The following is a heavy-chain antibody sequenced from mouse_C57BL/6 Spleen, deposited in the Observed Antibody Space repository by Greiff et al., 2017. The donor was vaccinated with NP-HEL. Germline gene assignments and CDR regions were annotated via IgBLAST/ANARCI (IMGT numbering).Heavy chain of an antibody. Sequence: EVMLVESGGGLVKPGGSLKLSCAASGFTFSDYGMHWVRQAPEKGLEWVAYISSGSSTIYYADTVKGRFTISRDNAKNTLFLQMTSLRSEDTAMYYCARELYYCGSRNAMDYWGQGTSVTVSS. D-gene: IGHD1-1*01. CDR2: ISSGSSTI. CDR1: GFTFSDYG. J-gene: IGHJ4*01. CDR3: ARELYYCGSRNAMDY. V-gene: IGHV5-17*01.